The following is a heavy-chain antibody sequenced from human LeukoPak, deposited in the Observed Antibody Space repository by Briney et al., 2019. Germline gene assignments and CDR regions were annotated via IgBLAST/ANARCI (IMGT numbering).Heavy chain of an antibody. CDR3: AREAGEQWLPTIDY. D-gene: IGHD6-19*01. V-gene: IGHV4-59*12. CDR2: IYYSGST. J-gene: IGHJ4*02. CDR1: GGSISSYY. Sequence: SETLSLTCTVSGGSISSYYWSWIRQPPGKGLEWIGYIYYSGSTNCNPSLKSRVTISVDTSKSQFSLKVSPVTPEDTAVYYCAREAGEQWLPTIDYWGQGTLVTASS.